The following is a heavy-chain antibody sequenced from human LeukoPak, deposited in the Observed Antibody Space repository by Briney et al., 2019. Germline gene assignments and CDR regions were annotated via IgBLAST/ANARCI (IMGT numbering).Heavy chain of an antibody. CDR2: IWYDGSNK. Sequence: GRSLRLSCAASGFTFSSYGMHWVRQAPGKGLEWVAVIWYDGSNKYYADSVKGRFTISRDNSRNTLYLQMNSLRAEDTAVYYCARDLGIVGAVNWFDPWGQGTLVTVSS. CDR1: GFTFSSYG. J-gene: IGHJ5*02. CDR3: ARDLGIVGAVNWFDP. D-gene: IGHD1-26*01. V-gene: IGHV3-33*01.